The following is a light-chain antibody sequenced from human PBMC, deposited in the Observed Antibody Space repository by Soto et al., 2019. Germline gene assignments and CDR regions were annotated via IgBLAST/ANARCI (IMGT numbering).Light chain of an antibody. CDR2: GAS. CDR1: KRVSSRF. V-gene: IGKV3-20*01. Sequence: EIALTQSPGTLSLSPGERATLSCRASKRVSSRFLAWYQQRPGQAPRLLMYGASSRATGIPDRFSGTWSVTDFTLTISRLQREEFAVYYCQQYGSSAYTFGLGTKVDIK. J-gene: IGKJ2*01. CDR3: QQYGSSAYT.